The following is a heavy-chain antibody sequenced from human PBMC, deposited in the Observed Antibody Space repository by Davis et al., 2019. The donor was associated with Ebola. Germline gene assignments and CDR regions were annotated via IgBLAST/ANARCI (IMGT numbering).Heavy chain of an antibody. CDR1: GDSISSSNW. Sequence: MPSETLSLTCAVSGDSISSSNWWSWVRQPPGKGLEWIGEISQSGSTNYNPSLKSRVTISVDTSKNQFSLKLSSVTAADTAVYYCARSTLYYYYYGMDVWGQGTTVTVSS. CDR2: ISQSGST. J-gene: IGHJ6*02. V-gene: IGHV4-4*02. CDR3: ARSTLYYYYYGMDV.